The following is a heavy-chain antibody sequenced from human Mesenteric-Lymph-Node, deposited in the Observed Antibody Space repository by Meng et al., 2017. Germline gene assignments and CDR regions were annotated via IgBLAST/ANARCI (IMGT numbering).Heavy chain of an antibody. V-gene: IGHV1-18*01. Sequence: ASVKVSCKASGYTFSSYGISWVRQAPGHGLEWMAWINPYNGHTNFAQKFKDRVTMDTDTSTSTAYMELRSLRSDDTAVYYCARGYDFRSGYYSAGGDYWGQGTLVTVSS. CDR1: GYTFSSYG. CDR3: ARGYDFRSGYYSAGGDY. J-gene: IGHJ4*02. D-gene: IGHD3-3*01. CDR2: INPYNGHT.